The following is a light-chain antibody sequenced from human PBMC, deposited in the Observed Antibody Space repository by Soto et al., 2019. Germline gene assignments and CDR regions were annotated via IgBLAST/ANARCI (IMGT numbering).Light chain of an antibody. V-gene: IGKV1-6*01. CDR2: GAS. CDR1: QHVDRY. J-gene: IGKJ1*01. CDR3: LQDINYPWT. Sequence: IQLTQSPSSLSASVGDRVTITCRASQHVDRYLNWYQQKPGKPPKVLIYGASNLQSGVPPRFSGSGSGTDFTLAISSLQPEDSATYYCLQDINYPWTFGQGTKVDIK.